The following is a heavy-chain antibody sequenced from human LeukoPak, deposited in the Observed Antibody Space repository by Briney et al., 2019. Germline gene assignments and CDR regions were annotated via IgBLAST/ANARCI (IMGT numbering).Heavy chain of an antibody. CDR2: ISGSGGST. CDR3: ARDKITPPRPFDY. Sequence: PGGSLRLSCAASGFTFSSYGMSWVRQAPGKGLEWVSAISGSGGSTYYADSVKGRFTISRDNAKNSLYLQMNSLRAEDTAVYYCARDKITPPRPFDYWGQGTLVTVSS. D-gene: IGHD2-15*01. V-gene: IGHV3-23*01. J-gene: IGHJ4*02. CDR1: GFTFSSYG.